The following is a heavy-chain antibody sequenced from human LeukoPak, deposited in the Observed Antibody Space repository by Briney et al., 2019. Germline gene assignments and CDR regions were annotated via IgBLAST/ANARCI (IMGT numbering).Heavy chain of an antibody. CDR1: GFTFSSYA. CDR3: AKDLISAAGRGDFQH. Sequence: GGSLRLSCAASGFTFSSYAMSWVRQAPGKGLEWVSLISDTGDGTDYADSVKGRFTISRDNSKNTLYLQINSLRAEDTAVYYCAKDLISAAGRGDFQHWGQGTLVTVSS. CDR2: ISDTGDGT. D-gene: IGHD6-13*01. J-gene: IGHJ1*01. V-gene: IGHV3-23*01.